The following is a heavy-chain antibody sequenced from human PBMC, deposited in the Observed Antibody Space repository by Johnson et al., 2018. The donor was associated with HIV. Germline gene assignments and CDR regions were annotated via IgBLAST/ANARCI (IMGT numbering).Heavy chain of an antibody. CDR3: ARDDGGGGDAFDI. CDR1: GFTFSSYA. CDR2: ISYDGSNK. D-gene: IGHD5-24*01. Sequence: QVQLVESGGGVVQPGRSLRLSCAASGFTFSSYAMHWVRQAPGKGLEWVAVISYDGSNKYYADSVKGRFTISRDNSKSTLYLQMNSLRAEDTAGYYCARDDGGGGDAFDIWVQGTMVTVSS. J-gene: IGHJ3*02. V-gene: IGHV3-30-3*01.